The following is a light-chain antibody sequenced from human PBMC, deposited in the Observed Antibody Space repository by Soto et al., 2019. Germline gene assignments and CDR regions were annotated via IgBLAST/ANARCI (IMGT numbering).Light chain of an antibody. CDR3: QQRSNWPPIT. CDR1: QSLSGGY. CDR2: SAS. Sequence: EIVLTQSPGTLSLSPGERATLSCRTSQSLSGGYLAWFQQKPGQTPRLLIYSASNRATGIPDRFSGSGSGTDFTLTISSLEPEDFAVYYCQQRSNWPPITFGQGTRLEIK. J-gene: IGKJ5*01. V-gene: IGKV3D-20*02.